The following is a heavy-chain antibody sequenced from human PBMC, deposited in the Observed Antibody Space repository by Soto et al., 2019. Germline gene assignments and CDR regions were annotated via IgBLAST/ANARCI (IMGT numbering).Heavy chain of an antibody. Sequence: LRLSCAASGFTFSDYYMSWIRQAPGKGLEWVSYISSSGSTIYYADSVKGRFTISRDNAKNSLYLQMNSLRAEDTAVYYCARDYSSSWYSYYYYGMDVWGQGTTVTVSS. D-gene: IGHD6-13*01. CDR2: ISSSGSTI. V-gene: IGHV3-11*01. CDR3: ARDYSSSWYSYYYYGMDV. J-gene: IGHJ6*02. CDR1: GFTFSDYY.